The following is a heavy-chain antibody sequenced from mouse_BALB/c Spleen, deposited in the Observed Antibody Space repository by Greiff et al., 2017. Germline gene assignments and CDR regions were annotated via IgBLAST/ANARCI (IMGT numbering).Heavy chain of an antibody. CDR1: GYTFTSYW. V-gene: IGHV1S81*02. CDR2: INPSNGRT. D-gene: IGHD3-1*01. CDR3: ASSGANTTWFAY. Sequence: QVQLQQSGAELVKPGASVKLSCKASGYTFTSYWMHWVKQRPGQGLEWIGEINPSNGRTNYNEKFKGKATLTVDKSSSTAYMQLSSLTSEDSAVYYCASSGANTTWFAYWGQGTLVTVSA. J-gene: IGHJ3*01.